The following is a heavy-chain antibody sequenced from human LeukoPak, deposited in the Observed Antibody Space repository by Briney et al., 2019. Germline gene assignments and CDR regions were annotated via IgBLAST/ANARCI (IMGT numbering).Heavy chain of an antibody. D-gene: IGHD2-2*01. CDR1: GGSFSGYY. CDR2: INHSGST. Sequence: SETLSLTCAVYGGSFSGYYWSWIRQPPGKGLEWIGEINHSGSTNYNPSLKSRVTISVDTSKNQFSLKLSSVTAADTAVYYCARSGYQLLASNWFDPWGQETLVTVSS. CDR3: ARSGYQLLASNWFDP. V-gene: IGHV4-34*01. J-gene: IGHJ5*02.